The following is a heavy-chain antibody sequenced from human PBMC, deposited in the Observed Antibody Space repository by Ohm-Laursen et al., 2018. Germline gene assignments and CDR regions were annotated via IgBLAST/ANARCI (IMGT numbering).Heavy chain of an antibody. CDR1: GFTFSNAW. D-gene: IGHD5-12*01. Sequence: SLRLSCAASGFTFSNAWMSWVRQAPGKGLEWVGRIKSKTDGGTTDYAAPVKGRFTISRDDSKNTLYLQMNSLKTEDTAVYYCTTDWVDTIWSYYYGMDVWGQGTTVTVSS. V-gene: IGHV3-15*01. CDR2: IKSKTDGGTT. J-gene: IGHJ6*02. CDR3: TTDWVDTIWSYYYGMDV.